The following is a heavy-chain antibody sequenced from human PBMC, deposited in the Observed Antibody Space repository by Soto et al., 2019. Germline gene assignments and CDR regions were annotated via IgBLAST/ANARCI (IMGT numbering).Heavy chain of an antibody. D-gene: IGHD2-8*01. CDR1: GYTFTSYD. J-gene: IGHJ6*02. CDR2: ISPSSGNT. CDR3: ASSPYGNYGMDV. V-gene: IGHV1-18*04. Sequence: ASVKVSCKASGYTFTSYDMYWVRHAPGQGLEWMGWISPSSGNTSYAQKLQGRVTMTTDTSTSTAYMELRSLRSDDTAVYYCASSPYGNYGMDVWGQGTTVTVSS.